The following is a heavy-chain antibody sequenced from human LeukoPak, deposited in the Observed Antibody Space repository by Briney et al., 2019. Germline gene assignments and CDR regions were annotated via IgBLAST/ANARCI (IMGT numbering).Heavy chain of an antibody. CDR1: GGSISTSSYY. CDR2: IFYSGST. V-gene: IGHV4-39*07. CDR3: ASTYGSGSTIVDY. Sequence: SETLSLTCTVSGGSISTSSYYWGWVRQPPGKGLEWIGNIFYSGSTYYSPSLKSRVTISVDTSKNQFSLKLSSVTAADTAVYYCASTYGSGSTIVDYWGQGTLVTVSS. J-gene: IGHJ4*02. D-gene: IGHD3-10*01.